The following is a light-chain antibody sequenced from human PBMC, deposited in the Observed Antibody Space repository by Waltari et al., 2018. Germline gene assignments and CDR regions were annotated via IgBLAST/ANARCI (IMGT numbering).Light chain of an antibody. Sequence: SYVLTRPPSVSVAPGETARITCGGNNIESNSVHWYRQRPGQAPVVVISYDNDRAAGIPERFSGSNSGNTATLTISRVEAGDEADYYCQVWDANTDPGVFGTGTEVTVL. CDR2: YDN. CDR1: NIESNS. CDR3: QVWDANTDPGV. J-gene: IGLJ1*01. V-gene: IGLV3-21*01.